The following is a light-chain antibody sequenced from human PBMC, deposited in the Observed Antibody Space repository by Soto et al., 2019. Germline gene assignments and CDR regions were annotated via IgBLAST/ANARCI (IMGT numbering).Light chain of an antibody. CDR3: LLYYGGAHLV. CDR1: TGAVTSGNY. Sequence: QTVVTQEPSLTVSPEGTVTLTCASSTGAVTSGNYPSWFQQKPGQTPRTLIYTTNNRHSWTPARFSGSRLGGKAALTLSGVQPEDEAEYYCLLYYGGAHLVFGGGTKLTVL. J-gene: IGLJ3*02. CDR2: TTN. V-gene: IGLV7-43*01.